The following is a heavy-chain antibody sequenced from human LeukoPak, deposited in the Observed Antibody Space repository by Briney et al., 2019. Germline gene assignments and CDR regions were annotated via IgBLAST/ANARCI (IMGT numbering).Heavy chain of an antibody. V-gene: IGHV4-59*08. J-gene: IGHJ4*02. Sequence: PSETLSLTCTVSGGSISSYYWSWIRQPPGKGRAWIGYIYYSATTNYNPSLKSRVTISVDTSKNQFSLKLSSVTAADTAVYYCARRGSGTYFLDYWGQGTLVTVSS. CDR3: ARRGSGTYFLDY. CDR2: IYYSATT. CDR1: GGSISSYY. D-gene: IGHD1-26*01.